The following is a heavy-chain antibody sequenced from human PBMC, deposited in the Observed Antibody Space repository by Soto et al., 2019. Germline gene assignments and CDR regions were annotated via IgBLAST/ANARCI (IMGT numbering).Heavy chain of an antibody. CDR1: GGAFRSYA. V-gene: IGHV1-69*01. D-gene: IGHD4-17*01. CDR2: IIPIFDTA. Sequence: QVQLVQSGAEVKKPGSSVKVSCKASGGAFRSYAISWVRQAPGQGLEWMGGIIPIFDTANYAQKFQGRVTITADGSTSTAYMELSSLRSEDTAVYYCARDQSTVVSLNPDYGMDVWGQGTTVTVSS. CDR3: ARDQSTVVSLNPDYGMDV. J-gene: IGHJ6*02.